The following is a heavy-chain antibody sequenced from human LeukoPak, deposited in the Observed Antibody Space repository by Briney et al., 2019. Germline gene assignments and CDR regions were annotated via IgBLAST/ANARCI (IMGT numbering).Heavy chain of an antibody. Sequence: SETLSLTCTVSGGSISGGTYYWSWIRQPAGKGLEWIGRIYTSGSTNYNPSLKSRVTISVDTSKNQFSLKLSSVTAADTAVYYCARDGTCSSTSCLRGDYYYMDVWGKGTTVTVSS. J-gene: IGHJ6*03. CDR3: ARDGTCSSTSCLRGDYYYMDV. D-gene: IGHD2-2*01. CDR1: GGSISGGTYY. V-gene: IGHV4-61*02. CDR2: IYTSGST.